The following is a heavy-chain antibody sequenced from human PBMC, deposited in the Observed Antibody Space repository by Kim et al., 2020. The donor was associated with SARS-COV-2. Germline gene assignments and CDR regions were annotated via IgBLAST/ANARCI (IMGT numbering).Heavy chain of an antibody. V-gene: IGHV4-34*01. CDR3: ARGLTEQGRNWFDP. CDR1: GGSFSGYY. D-gene: IGHD6-19*01. Sequence: SETLSLTCAVYGGSFSGYYWSWIRQPPGKGLEWIGEINHSGSTNYNPSLKSRVTISVDTSKNQFSLKLSSVTAADTAVYYCARGLTEQGRNWFDPWGQGT. CDR2: INHSGST. J-gene: IGHJ5*02.